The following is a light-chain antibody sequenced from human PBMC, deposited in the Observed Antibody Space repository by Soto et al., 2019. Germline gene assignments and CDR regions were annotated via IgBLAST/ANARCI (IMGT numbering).Light chain of an antibody. CDR3: QQYNNWPPSWT. Sequence: EIVMTQSPATLSVSPGERATLSCRASQSVSSNLDWYQQKPGQAPRLLIYDTSTRATGISARFSGSGSGTDLTLTISGLQSEDFAVYYCQQYNNWPPSWTFGQGTKVDIK. CDR2: DTS. CDR1: QSVSSN. J-gene: IGKJ1*01. V-gene: IGKV3-15*01.